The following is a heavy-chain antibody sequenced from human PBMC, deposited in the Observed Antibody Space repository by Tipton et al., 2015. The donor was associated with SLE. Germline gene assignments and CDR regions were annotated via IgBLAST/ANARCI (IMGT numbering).Heavy chain of an antibody. V-gene: IGHV4-59*01. CDR2: ISYSETT. J-gene: IGHJ4*02. Sequence: LRLSCATSGFTFSSYALSWVRRAPGKGLEWIGYISYSETTNYNPSLKSRVTISVDTSKNQFSLKLRSVTAADTAVYYCAGAWQGYCSGGTCYVLDYWGQGTLVTVSS. D-gene: IGHD2-15*01. CDR1: GFTFSSYA. CDR3: AGAWQGYCSGGTCYVLDY.